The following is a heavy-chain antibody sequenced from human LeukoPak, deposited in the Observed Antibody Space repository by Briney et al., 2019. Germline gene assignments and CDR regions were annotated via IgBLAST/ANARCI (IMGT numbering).Heavy chain of an antibody. J-gene: IGHJ4*02. Sequence: GGSLRLSCAASGFTFSTYAIYWVRQAPGKGLEYVSALTGDGGTTYYADSVKGRFTVSRDNSKNTLYLQVGSLRAEDMAVYFCARSLGGYADYWSQGTLVTVSS. V-gene: IGHV3-64*02. CDR1: GFTFSTYA. CDR3: ARSLGGYADY. D-gene: IGHD3-16*01. CDR2: LTGDGGTT.